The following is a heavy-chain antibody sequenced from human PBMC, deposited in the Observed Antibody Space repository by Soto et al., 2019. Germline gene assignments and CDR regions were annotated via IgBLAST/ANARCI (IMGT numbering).Heavy chain of an antibody. Sequence: QVQLQQWGAGLLKPSETLSLTCAVYGGSFSGYYWSWIRQPPGKGLEWIGEINHSGSTNYNPSLKSRVTISVDTSKNQFSLKLSSVTAADTAVYYCARNRAVGYFDYWGQGTLVTVSS. CDR2: INHSGST. J-gene: IGHJ4*02. V-gene: IGHV4-34*01. CDR1: GGSFSGYY. D-gene: IGHD6-19*01. CDR3: ARNRAVGYFDY.